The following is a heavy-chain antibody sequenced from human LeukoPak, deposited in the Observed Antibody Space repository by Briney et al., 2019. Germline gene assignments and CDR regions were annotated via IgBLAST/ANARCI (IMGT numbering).Heavy chain of an antibody. J-gene: IGHJ6*03. CDR2: MNPNSGNT. CDR3: ARGKVDIVATIDRYYYYYMDV. D-gene: IGHD5-12*01. V-gene: IGHV1-8*03. CDR1: RYTLTKYD. Sequence: ASVTVSHMHSRYTLTKYDINWVRQAPGKGLEWMGWMNPNSGNTGYAQKFQGRVTITRNTSISTAYMEQSSLRSEDAAVYYCARGKVDIVATIDRYYYYYMDVWGKGTTVTVSS.